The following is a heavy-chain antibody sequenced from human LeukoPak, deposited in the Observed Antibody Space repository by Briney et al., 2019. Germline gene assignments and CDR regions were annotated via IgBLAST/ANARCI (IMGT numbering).Heavy chain of an antibody. V-gene: IGHV4-39*07. Sequence: PSETLSLTCTVSGGSISSSSYYWGWIRQPPGKGLEWIGSIYYSGSTYYNPSLKSRVTISVDTSKNQFSLKLSSVTAADTAVYYCASEIGGVPSRGQGTLVTVSS. J-gene: IGHJ1*01. D-gene: IGHD2-8*02. CDR2: IYYSGST. CDR3: ASEIGGVPS. CDR1: GGSISSSSYY.